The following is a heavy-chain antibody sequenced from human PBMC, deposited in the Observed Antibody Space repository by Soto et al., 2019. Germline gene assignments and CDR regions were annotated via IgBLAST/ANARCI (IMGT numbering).Heavy chain of an antibody. V-gene: IGHV3-23*01. CDR2: ISGSDDST. D-gene: IGHD6-6*01. CDR1: GFTFSSYA. CDR3: AKRSSSSTFDY. Sequence: EVQLLESGGGLVQPGESLRLSCAASGFTFSSYAMSWVRQAPGKELEWVSVISGSDDSTYYADSVKGRFTISSDNSKNPLYLQTNSLSAEDTAVYYCAKRSSSSTFDYWGQGTLVTVSS. J-gene: IGHJ4*02.